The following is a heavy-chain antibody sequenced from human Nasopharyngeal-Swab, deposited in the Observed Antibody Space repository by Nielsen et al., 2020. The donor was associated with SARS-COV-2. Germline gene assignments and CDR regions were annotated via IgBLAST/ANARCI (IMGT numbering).Heavy chain of an antibody. J-gene: IGHJ4*02. V-gene: IGHV1-46*01. D-gene: IGHD3-3*01. CDR1: GYTFTSYY. CDR3: ARDLPYDFWSGEQGRGFDY. Sequence: ASVKVSCKASGYTFTSYYMHWVRQAPGQGLEWMGIINPSGGSTSYAQKFQDRVTMTRDTSTSTVYMELSSLRSEDTAVYYCARDLPYDFWSGEQGRGFDYWGQGTLVTVSS. CDR2: INPSGGST.